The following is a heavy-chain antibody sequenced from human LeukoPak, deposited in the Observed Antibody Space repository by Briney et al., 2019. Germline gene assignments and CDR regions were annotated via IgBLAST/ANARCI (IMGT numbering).Heavy chain of an antibody. CDR1: GGTFSSYA. Sequence: SVKVSCKASGGTFSSYAISWVRQAPGQGLEWMGGIIPIFDTANYAQKFQGRVTITADESTSTAYMELSSLRSEDTAVYYCARTYYYDSSGNWFDPWGQGTLVTVSS. D-gene: IGHD3-22*01. V-gene: IGHV1-69*13. CDR2: IIPIFDTA. CDR3: ARTYYYDSSGNWFDP. J-gene: IGHJ5*02.